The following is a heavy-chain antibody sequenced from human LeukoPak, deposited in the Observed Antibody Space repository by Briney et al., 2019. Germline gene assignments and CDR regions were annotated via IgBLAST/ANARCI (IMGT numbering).Heavy chain of an antibody. J-gene: IGHJ4*02. CDR2: MNPNNGNT. CDR1: GYTFTSYD. Sequence: ASVKVSCKASGYTFTSYDINWVRQATGQGLEWMGWMNPNNGNTGYAQKFQGRVTITSNTSISTAYMELSSLRSEDTAVYYCARGHSSGWYGNDYWGQGTPVTVSS. V-gene: IGHV1-8*03. D-gene: IGHD6-19*01. CDR3: ARGHSSGWYGNDY.